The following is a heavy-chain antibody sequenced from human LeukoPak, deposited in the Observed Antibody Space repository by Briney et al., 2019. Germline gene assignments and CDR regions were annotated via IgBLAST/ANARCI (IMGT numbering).Heavy chain of an antibody. J-gene: IGHJ3*02. CDR2: IYTSGST. D-gene: IGHD3-3*01. CDR1: AVSISSGSYD. Sequence: SDTLSLTCTVSAVSISSGSYDWGWIPTPAEKRLEWVGSIYTSGSTNYSPPLESRVTISVDTSKNQFSLKLSSVTAADTAVYYCASFGVANDAFDIWGQGTMVTVSS. CDR3: ASFGVANDAFDI. V-gene: IGHV4-61*02.